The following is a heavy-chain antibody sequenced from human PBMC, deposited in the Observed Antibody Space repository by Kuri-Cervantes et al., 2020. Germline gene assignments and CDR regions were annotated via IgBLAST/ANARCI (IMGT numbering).Heavy chain of an antibody. V-gene: IGHV1-18*01. J-gene: IGHJ5*02. CDR2: ISAYSGVT. CDR3: ARGSSSGSNYFDP. D-gene: IGHD3-22*01. CDR1: GYTFTSYG. Sequence: ASVKVSCKASGYTFTSYGISWVRQAPGQGLEWMGWISAYSGVTMYAQNFQGRVTMTRDTSISTAYMELSDLTSDDAAVYYCARGSSSGSNYFDPWGQGTLVTVSS.